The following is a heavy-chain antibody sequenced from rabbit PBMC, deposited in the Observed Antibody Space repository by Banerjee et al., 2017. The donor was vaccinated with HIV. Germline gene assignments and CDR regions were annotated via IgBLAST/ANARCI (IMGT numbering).Heavy chain of an antibody. D-gene: IGHD4-2*01. J-gene: IGHJ4*01. CDR1: GFSFSNKYV. Sequence: QEQLEESGGDLVKPEGSLTLTCKASGFSFSNKYVMCWVRQAPGKGLEWIACISTYDGTTYYASWAKGRFTISKTSSTVTLQMTSLTAADTATYFCARETNYGGWNLWGPGTLVTVS. CDR3: ARETNYGGWNL. V-gene: IGHV1S45*01. CDR2: ISTYDGTT.